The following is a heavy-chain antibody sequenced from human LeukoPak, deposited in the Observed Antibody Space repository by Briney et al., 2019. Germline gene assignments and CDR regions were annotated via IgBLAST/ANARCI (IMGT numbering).Heavy chain of an antibody. CDR1: GGSISSSSYY. CDR3: ARPVCSGGSCYGRNWFDP. D-gene: IGHD2-15*01. Sequence: SETLSLTCTVSGGSISSSSYYWGWIRQPPGKGLEWIGRIYYSGSTYYNPSLKSRVTISVDTSKNQFSLKLSSVTAADPAVYYCARPVCSGGSCYGRNWFDPWGQGTLVTVSS. CDR2: IYYSGST. J-gene: IGHJ5*02. V-gene: IGHV4-39*01.